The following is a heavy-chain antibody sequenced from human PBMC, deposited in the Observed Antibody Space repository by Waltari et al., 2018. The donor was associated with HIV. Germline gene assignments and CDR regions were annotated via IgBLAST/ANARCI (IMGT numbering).Heavy chain of an antibody. CDR3: ARDSHFDNWNYLSNDY. Sequence: EVQLVESGGGLVQPGGSLRLSCAASGFTFSSYWMSWVRKAPGKGVEWVANIKQDGSEKYYVDSVKGRFTISRDNAKNSLYLQMNSLRAEDTAVYYWARDSHFDNWNYLSNDYWGQGTLVTVSS. V-gene: IGHV3-7*01. CDR2: IKQDGSEK. CDR1: GFTFSSYW. D-gene: IGHD1-7*01. J-gene: IGHJ4*02.